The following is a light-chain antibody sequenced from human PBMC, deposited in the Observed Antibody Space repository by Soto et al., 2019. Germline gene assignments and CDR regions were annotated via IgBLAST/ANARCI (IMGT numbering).Light chain of an antibody. Sequence: DIEMTQSPSTLSASVGDRVTITCRASQSISSWLAWYQQKPGKPPKILIYDASSLESGVPSRFSGSGSGTEFTLPISSLQPDDFETYYCQQFNSYPRTFGPGTKVDIK. J-gene: IGKJ1*01. V-gene: IGKV1-5*01. CDR1: QSISSW. CDR3: QQFNSYPRT. CDR2: DAS.